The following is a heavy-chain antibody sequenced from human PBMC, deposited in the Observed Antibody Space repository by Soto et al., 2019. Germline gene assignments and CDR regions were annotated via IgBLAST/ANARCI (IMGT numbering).Heavy chain of an antibody. D-gene: IGHD6-19*01. CDR3: VKDRSLAVADVYCFHY. Sequence: GGSLRLSCSAFGFTFSDYGMHWVRQAPGKGLEFVSAIKSKGDTTYYADSVRGRFTISRDNSKNTLYLQMSSLRGDDTAVYYCVKDRSLAVADVYCFHYRGPGSLATVSX. J-gene: IGHJ4*02. V-gene: IGHV3-64D*06. CDR2: IKSKGDTT. CDR1: GFTFSDYG.